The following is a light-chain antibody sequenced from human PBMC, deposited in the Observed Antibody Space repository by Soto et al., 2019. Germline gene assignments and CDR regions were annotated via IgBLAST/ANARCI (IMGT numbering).Light chain of an antibody. V-gene: IGKV1-12*01. J-gene: IGKJ5*01. CDR2: AAS. CDR1: QNIRNL. CDR3: QRSNSLPIS. Sequence: DIQMTQSPSSVSASVGDRVTITCRASQNIRNLLAWYQQKPGRAPKLLIYAASTLESGVPLRFSGSGAGTDFTITISILQQEDVVTYCYQRSNSLPISFGQGTRLEIK.